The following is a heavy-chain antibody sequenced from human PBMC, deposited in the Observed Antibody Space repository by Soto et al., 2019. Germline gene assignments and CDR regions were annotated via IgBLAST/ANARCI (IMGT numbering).Heavy chain of an antibody. CDR3: ARSYSSSWAPNWFYP. J-gene: IGHJ5*02. CDR1: GASISTYY. Sequence: PSETLSLTCTVSGASISTYYWSWIRQPPGKGLEYIGYIYYSGSTNYNPSLKSRVTISVDTSKNQFSLKLTSVTAADTAVYYCARSYSSSWAPNWFYPWGQGTLVTVSS. D-gene: IGHD6-13*01. V-gene: IGHV4-59*01. CDR2: IYYSGST.